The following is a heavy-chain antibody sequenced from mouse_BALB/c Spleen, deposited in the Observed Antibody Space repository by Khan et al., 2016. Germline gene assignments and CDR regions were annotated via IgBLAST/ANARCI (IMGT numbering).Heavy chain of an antibody. CDR3: ARWVDAMDY. Sequence: EVQLQESGPGLVKPSQSLSLTCTVTGYSITSDYAWNWIRQLPGNKLEWMGYISYSGTTTYNPSLKSRISITRDTSKNQFFLQLNSVTTEDTATSYSARWVDAMDYWGQGASVTVSS. CDR1: GYSITSDYA. D-gene: IGHD1-1*01. J-gene: IGHJ4*01. CDR2: ISYSGTT. V-gene: IGHV3-2*02.